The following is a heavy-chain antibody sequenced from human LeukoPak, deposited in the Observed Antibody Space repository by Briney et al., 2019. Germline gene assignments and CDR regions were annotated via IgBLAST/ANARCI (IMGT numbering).Heavy chain of an antibody. J-gene: IGHJ4*02. Sequence: ASVKVSCKASGYTFNSYAMNWVRQAPGQGLEWMGWINTDTANPTYAQGFTGRFVFSFDTSVSTAYLQISSLKAEDTAVYYCARQGAGYCGSTSCYGVAYWGQGTLVTVSS. V-gene: IGHV7-4-1*02. D-gene: IGHD2-2*01. CDR2: INTDTANP. CDR3: ARQGAGYCGSTSCYGVAY. CDR1: GYTFNSYA.